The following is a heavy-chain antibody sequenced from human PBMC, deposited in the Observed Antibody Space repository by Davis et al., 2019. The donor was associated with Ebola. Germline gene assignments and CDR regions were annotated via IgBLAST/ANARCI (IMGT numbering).Heavy chain of an antibody. CDR2: INPNSGGT. CDR1: GYTFTGYY. CDR3: ARGLRYFDWLSEYNWFDP. Sequence: ASVKVSCKASGYTFTGYYMHWVRQAPGQGLEWMGWINPNSGGTNYAQKFQGRVTMTRDTSISTAYMELSRLRSDDTAVYYCARGLRYFDWLSEYNWFDPWGQGTLVTVSS. D-gene: IGHD3-9*01. J-gene: IGHJ5*02. V-gene: IGHV1-2*02.